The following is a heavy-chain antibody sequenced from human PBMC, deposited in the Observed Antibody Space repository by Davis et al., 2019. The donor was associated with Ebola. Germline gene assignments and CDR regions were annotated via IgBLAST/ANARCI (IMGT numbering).Heavy chain of an antibody. CDR3: VRTTYGAPEY. Sequence: PGGSLRLSCAASGFTFSNYIMSWVRQPPGKGLEWVSRISSDGGITSYADSVKGRFTISRDSAKSTLYLQMNSLTAEDTAVYYCVRTTYGAPEYWGQGTLVTVSS. V-gene: IGHV3-74*01. CDR2: ISSDGGIT. J-gene: IGHJ4*02. D-gene: IGHD4-17*01. CDR1: GFTFSNYI.